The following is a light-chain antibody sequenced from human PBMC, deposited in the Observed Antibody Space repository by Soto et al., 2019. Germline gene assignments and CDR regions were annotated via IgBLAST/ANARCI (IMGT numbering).Light chain of an antibody. CDR1: SSDVGDYNY. V-gene: IGLV2-11*01. CDR2: DVT. J-gene: IGLJ3*02. Sequence: QSALTQPRSVSGSPGQSVTISCTGTSSDVGDYNYVSWYQQHPGKAPKLMIFDVTERPSGVPDRFSGSKSGNTASLTISGVQADDEADYYCSSYAGSYTWVFGGGTKLTVL. CDR3: SSYAGSYTWV.